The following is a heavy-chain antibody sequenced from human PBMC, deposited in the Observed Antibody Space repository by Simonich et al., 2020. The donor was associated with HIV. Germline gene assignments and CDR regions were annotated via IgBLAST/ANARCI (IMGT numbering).Heavy chain of an antibody. CDR3: ARRIYSSSSSDFDY. J-gene: IGHJ4*02. Sequence: QVQLQQWGAGLLKPSETLSLTCAVYGGSFSGYYWSWIRHPPGKGLEWIGEINHSGSTIYNPSLKSRVTISVDTSKNQFSLKLRSVTAADTAVFDCARRIYSSSSSDFDYWGQGTLVTVSS. CDR2: INHSGST. V-gene: IGHV4-34*01. CDR1: GGSFSGYY. D-gene: IGHD6-6*01.